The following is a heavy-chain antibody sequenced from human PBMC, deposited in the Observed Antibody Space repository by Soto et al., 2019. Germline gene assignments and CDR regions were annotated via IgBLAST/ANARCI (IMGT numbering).Heavy chain of an antibody. V-gene: IGHV4-31*03. D-gene: IGHD7-27*01. CDR3: ARDLGLYGMDV. CDR1: GGSISSGGYC. Sequence: SETLSLTCTVSGGSISSGGYCWSWIRQHPGKGLEWIGYIYYSGSTYYNPSLKSRVTISVDTSKNQFSLKLSSVTAADTAVYYCARDLGLYGMDVWGQGTTVTVSS. CDR2: IYYSGST. J-gene: IGHJ6*02.